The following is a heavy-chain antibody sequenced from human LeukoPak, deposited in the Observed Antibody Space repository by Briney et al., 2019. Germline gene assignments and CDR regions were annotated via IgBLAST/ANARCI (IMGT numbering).Heavy chain of an antibody. CDR3: ARDYYDILTGLYYYYYMDV. V-gene: IGHV3-21*01. Sequence: GGSLRLSCAASGFTFSSYSMNWVRQAPGKGLEWVSSISSSSSYIYYADSVKGRFTISRDNAKNSLYLQMNSLRAEDTAMYYCARDYYDILTGLYYYYYMDVWGRGTTVTISS. CDR2: ISSSSSYI. J-gene: IGHJ6*03. D-gene: IGHD3-9*01. CDR1: GFTFSSYS.